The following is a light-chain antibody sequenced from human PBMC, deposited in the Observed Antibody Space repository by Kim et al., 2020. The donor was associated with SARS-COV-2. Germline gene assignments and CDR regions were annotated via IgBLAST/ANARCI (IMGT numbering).Light chain of an antibody. CDR2: DVT. CDR3: CSYTGDYTLGV. J-gene: IGLJ3*02. CDR1: SSDVGGYDF. V-gene: IGLV2-11*01. Sequence: QSVLTQPRSVSGSLGQSVTISCTGTSSDVGGYDFVSWYQHHPGRAPKLIIFDVTKRPSWVPDRFSGSKSANTASLAISGLLSEDEADYYCCSYTGDYTLGVFGGGTQLTVL.